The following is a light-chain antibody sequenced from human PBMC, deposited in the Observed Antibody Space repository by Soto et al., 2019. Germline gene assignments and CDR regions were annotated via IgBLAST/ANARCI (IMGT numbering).Light chain of an antibody. CDR1: QSVRSH. Sequence: EIMMTQSPATLSVSPGERATLSCRASQSVRSHLVWYQQKPGQAPRLLIYDASTRATDIPTRFSGSGSGTEFTLTISSLQSEDFAVYYCHQYDKWPPITFGQGTRLEIK. CDR2: DAS. J-gene: IGKJ5*01. CDR3: HQYDKWPPIT. V-gene: IGKV3-15*01.